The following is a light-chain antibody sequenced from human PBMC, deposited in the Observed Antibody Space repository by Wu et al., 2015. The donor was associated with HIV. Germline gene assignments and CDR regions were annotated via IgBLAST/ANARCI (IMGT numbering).Light chain of an antibody. CDR2: GAS. CDR3: QQYGGSPGT. CDR1: QSVSRSY. J-gene: IGKJ1*01. V-gene: IGKV3-20*01. Sequence: EIVLTQSPGTLSLSPGERATLSCRASQSVSRSYLAWYQQAPGQAPRLLIFGASNRANGIPDRFSGSGSGTDFTLTISRLEPEDFAVYYCQQYGGSPGTFGQGTKVEI.